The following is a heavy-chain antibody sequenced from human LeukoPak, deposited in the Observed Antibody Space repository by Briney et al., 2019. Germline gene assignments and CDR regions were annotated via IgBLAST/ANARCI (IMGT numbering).Heavy chain of an antibody. CDR3: ARVARLGYSYGKSDAFDI. J-gene: IGHJ3*02. CDR2: ISSSGSSI. V-gene: IGHV3-48*03. Sequence: GGSLRLSCAASGFTFSSYEMNWVRQAPGKGLEWVSYISSSGSSIYYADSVKGRFTISRDNAKDSLYLQMNSLRAEDTAVYYCARVARLGYSYGKSDAFDIWGQGTMVTVSS. CDR1: GFTFSSYE. D-gene: IGHD5-18*01.